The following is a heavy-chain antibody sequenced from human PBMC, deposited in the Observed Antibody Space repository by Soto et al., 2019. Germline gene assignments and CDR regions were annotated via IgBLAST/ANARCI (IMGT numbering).Heavy chain of an antibody. V-gene: IGHV1-18*01. CDR1: GYTFTSYG. CDR2: ISAYNGNT. Sequence: ASVKVSCKASGYTFTSYGISWVRQAPGQGLEWMGWISAYNGNTNYAQKLQGRVTMTTDTSTSTAYMELRSLRSEDTAVYYCARDLLVRGVRAYYYGMDVWGQGTTVTVSS. D-gene: IGHD3-10*01. J-gene: IGHJ6*02. CDR3: ARDLLVRGVRAYYYGMDV.